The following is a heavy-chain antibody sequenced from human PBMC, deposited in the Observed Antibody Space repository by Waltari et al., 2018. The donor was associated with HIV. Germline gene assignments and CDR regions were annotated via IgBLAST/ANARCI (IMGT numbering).Heavy chain of an antibody. Sequence: EVQLVESGGGLIRPGGSLTLSSPASAVSFRGDEMNWVRQAAGKGLEWGSCISSIGSATYYADSVKGRFTISRDNAKKSLHLQMNNLRVEDAAVYHCARGWYIAWGQGTLVIVSS. D-gene: IGHD6-19*01. V-gene: IGHV3-48*03. CDR1: AVSFRGDE. CDR2: ISSIGSAT. CDR3: ARGWYIA. J-gene: IGHJ5*02.